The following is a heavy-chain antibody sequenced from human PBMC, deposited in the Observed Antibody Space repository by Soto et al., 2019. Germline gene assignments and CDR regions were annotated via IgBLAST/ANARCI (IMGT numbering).Heavy chain of an antibody. J-gene: IGHJ2*01. CDR3: SFFFQAEDGIRDTVPVSAFLLNRSSDL. CDR2: ISSSSSYI. V-gene: IGHV3-21*01. D-gene: IGHD2-15*01. Sequence: KEIEKVSSISSSSSYIYYADSVKGRFTISRDNAKNSLYLQMNSLRAEDTAVYYCSFFFQAEDGIRDTVPVSAFLLNRSSDL.